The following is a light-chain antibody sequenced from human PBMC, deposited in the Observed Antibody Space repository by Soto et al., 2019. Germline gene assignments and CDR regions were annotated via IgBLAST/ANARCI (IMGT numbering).Light chain of an antibody. CDR2: AAS. J-gene: IGKJ2*01. CDR1: QSISRY. Sequence: DIQMTQSPSSLSASVGDRVTITCRASQSISRYLNWYQQKPGEAPKVLIYAASSLQSGVPSRFSGSGSGTDFTLTISSLQPEDFATYYCQQSYSLYTFGQGTKVEIK. CDR3: QQSYSLYT. V-gene: IGKV1-39*01.